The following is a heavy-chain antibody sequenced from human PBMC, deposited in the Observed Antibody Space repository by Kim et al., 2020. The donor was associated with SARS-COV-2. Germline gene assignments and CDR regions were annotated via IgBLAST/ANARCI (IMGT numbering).Heavy chain of an antibody. V-gene: IGHV1-69*13. CDR2: IIPIFGTA. Sequence: SVKVSCKASGGTFSSYAISWVRQAPGQGLEWMGGIIPIFGTANYAQKFQGRVTITADESTSTAYMELSSLRSEDTAVYYCASSVSHNRKRLYSSSRREGLSYFDYWGQGTLVTVSS. CDR3: ASSVSHNRKRLYSSSRREGLSYFDY. CDR1: GGTFSSYA. J-gene: IGHJ4*02. D-gene: IGHD6-6*01.